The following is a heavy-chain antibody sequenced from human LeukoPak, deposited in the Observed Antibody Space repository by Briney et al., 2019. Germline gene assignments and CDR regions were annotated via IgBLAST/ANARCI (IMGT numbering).Heavy chain of an antibody. J-gene: IGHJ4*02. V-gene: IGHV3-20*04. D-gene: IGHD4-17*01. CDR3: AKEVYGDFFDY. Sequence: SGGSLRLSCAASAFTFDDYAMSWVRQAPGKGLEWVSAINWNGGSTGYADSVKGRFTISRDNSKNTLYLQMNSLRAEDTAVYYCAKEVYGDFFDYWGQGTLVTVSS. CDR2: INWNGGST. CDR1: AFTFDDYA.